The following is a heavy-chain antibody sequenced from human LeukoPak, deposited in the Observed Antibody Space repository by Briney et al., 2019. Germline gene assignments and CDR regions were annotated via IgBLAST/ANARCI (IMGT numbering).Heavy chain of an antibody. D-gene: IGHD6-13*01. CDR2: IKQDESEK. Sequence: GGSLRLSCAASGFSFSSHWMSWVRQAPGKGLEWLANIKQDESEKYYADSAEGRFTISRDNAKNSVYLKINSLRAEDSAVYYCARGLIAAAATGYYYSYGMDVWGQGTTVTVSS. CDR1: GFSFSSHW. V-gene: IGHV3-7*04. J-gene: IGHJ6*02. CDR3: ARGLIAAAATGYYYSYGMDV.